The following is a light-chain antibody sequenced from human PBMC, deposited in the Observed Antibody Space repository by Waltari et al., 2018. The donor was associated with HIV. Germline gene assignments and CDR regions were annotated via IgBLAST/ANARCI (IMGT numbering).Light chain of an antibody. CDR1: SSNIGSNT. J-gene: IGLJ3*02. Sequence: QSVLTQPPSASGTPGQRVTISCSGSSSNIGSNTVNWYQQLPGTAPKLLIYSNNQRPSGVPYRFSGSKSGTSASLASSGLQSEDEADYYCAAWDDSLNGPWVFGGGTKLTVL. CDR2: SNN. V-gene: IGLV1-44*01. CDR3: AAWDDSLNGPWV.